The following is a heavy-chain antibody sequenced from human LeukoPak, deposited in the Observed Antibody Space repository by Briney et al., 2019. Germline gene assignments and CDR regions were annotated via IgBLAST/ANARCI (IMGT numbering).Heavy chain of an antibody. J-gene: IGHJ3*02. Sequence: GGSLRLSCAASGFTFSDYYMSWIRQAPGKGLEWVSYISSSGSTIYYADSVKGRFTISRDNAKNSLYLQMNSLRAEDTAVYYCARLNMIVPRTDAFDIWGQGTMVTVSS. CDR1: GFTFSDYY. V-gene: IGHV3-11*01. CDR2: ISSSGSTI. CDR3: ARLNMIVPRTDAFDI. D-gene: IGHD3-22*01.